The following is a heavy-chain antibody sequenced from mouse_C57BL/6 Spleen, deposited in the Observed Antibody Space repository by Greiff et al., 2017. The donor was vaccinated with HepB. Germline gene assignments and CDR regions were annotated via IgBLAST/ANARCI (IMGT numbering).Heavy chain of an antibody. CDR2: IDPSDSYT. Sequence: QVQLKQPGAELVMPGASVKLSCKASGYTFTSYWMHWVKQRPGQGLEWIGEIDPSDSYTNYNQKFKGKSTLTVDKSSSTAYMQLSSLTSEDSAVYYCARAVGYTEENYFDYWGQGTTLTVSS. D-gene: IGHD3-1*01. J-gene: IGHJ2*01. CDR3: ARAVGYTEENYFDY. V-gene: IGHV1-69*01. CDR1: GYTFTSYW.